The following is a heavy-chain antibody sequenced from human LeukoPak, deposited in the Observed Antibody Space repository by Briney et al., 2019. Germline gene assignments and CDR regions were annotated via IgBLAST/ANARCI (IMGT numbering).Heavy chain of an antibody. Sequence: GESLQISCKGSGSSFTSYWIGWVRPLPGKGLEWMGIIYPGDSDTRYSPSFQGQVTISADKSISTAYLQWSSLKASDTAMYYCAGGMDSRIFDYWGQGTLVTVSS. J-gene: IGHJ4*02. CDR2: IYPGDSDT. CDR3: AGGMDSRIFDY. D-gene: IGHD6-13*01. V-gene: IGHV5-51*01. CDR1: GSSFTSYW.